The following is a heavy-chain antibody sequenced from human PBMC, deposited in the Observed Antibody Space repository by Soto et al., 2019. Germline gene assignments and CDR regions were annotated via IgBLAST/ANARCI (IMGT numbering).Heavy chain of an antibody. J-gene: IGHJ3*02. CDR1: GGTFSTYS. V-gene: IGHV1-69*02. CDR3: TIGSWSGEVFDI. Sequence: QVQLVQSGAEVKKPGSAVKVSCKDSGGTFSTYSMFWVRQAPGQGLEWMERIIPMLGIANYAQKFKGRVTITADKSTGTAYMELSSLRSEDTALYYCTIGSWSGEVFDIWGQGTMVTVSS. CDR2: IIPMLGIA. D-gene: IGHD2-21*01.